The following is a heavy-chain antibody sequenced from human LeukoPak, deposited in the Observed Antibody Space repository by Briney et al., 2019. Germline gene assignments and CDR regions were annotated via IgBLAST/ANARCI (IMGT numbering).Heavy chain of an antibody. CDR3: ARDGSESGQAFDI. J-gene: IGHJ3*02. CDR1: GGSISSSNW. Sequence: PSGTLSLTCAVSGGSISSSNWWSWVRQPPGQGLEWIGEIYHSGSTNYNPSLKSRVTISVDKSKNQFSLKLSSVTAADTAVYYCARDGSESGQAFDIWGQGTMVTVSS. CDR2: IYHSGST. D-gene: IGHD1-26*01. V-gene: IGHV4-4*02.